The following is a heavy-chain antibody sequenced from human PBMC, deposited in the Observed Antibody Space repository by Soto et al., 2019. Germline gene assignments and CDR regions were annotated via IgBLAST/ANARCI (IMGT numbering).Heavy chain of an antibody. J-gene: IGHJ4*02. CDR1: GFSLSTSGMC. Sequence: SGPTLVNPTQTLTLTCTFSGFSLSTSGMCVSWIRQPPGKALEWLALIDWDDDKYYSTSLKTRLTISKDTSKNQVVLTMTNMDPVDTATYYCARTIDIAVAGTRVRFFDYWGQGTLVTVSS. CDR3: ARTIDIAVAGTRVRFFDY. D-gene: IGHD6-19*01. V-gene: IGHV2-70*01. CDR2: IDWDDDK.